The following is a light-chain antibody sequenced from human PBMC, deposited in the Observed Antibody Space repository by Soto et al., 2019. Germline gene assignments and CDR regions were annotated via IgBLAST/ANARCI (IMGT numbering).Light chain of an antibody. J-gene: IGKJ4*01. CDR1: QSVSRN. CDR2: GAS. V-gene: IGKV3-15*01. CDR3: QQYNDWPPLT. Sequence: EIVMTQSPATLSLSPGESATLSCRASQSVSRNLAWYQQRPGQAPRLLIYGASTRATGIPARFSGSGSGTEFILTIIRLQSEDFAVYYCQQYNDWPPLTFGGVTKVEIK.